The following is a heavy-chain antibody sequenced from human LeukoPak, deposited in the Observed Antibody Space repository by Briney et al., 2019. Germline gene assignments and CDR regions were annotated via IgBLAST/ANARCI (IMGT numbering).Heavy chain of an antibody. D-gene: IGHD6-13*01. Sequence: GGSLRLSCAASGFIFSSHWMSWVRQAPGKGLEWVANIKHDGTEQYFVDSVKGRFTISRDNAKNSLFLQMNSLRAEDAAVYYCARSYSRVGFDFWGQGTLVTVSS. CDR2: IKHDGTEQ. CDR1: GFIFSSHW. J-gene: IGHJ4*02. CDR3: ARSYSRVGFDF. V-gene: IGHV3-7*04.